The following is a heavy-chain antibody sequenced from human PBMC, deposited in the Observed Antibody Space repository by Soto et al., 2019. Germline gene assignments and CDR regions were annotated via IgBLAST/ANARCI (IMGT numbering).Heavy chain of an antibody. D-gene: IGHD6-6*01. CDR3: AREKRSIAAYFDY. Sequence: GGSLRLSCAASGFTFSSYGMHWVRQAPGKGLEWVAVIWYDGSNKYYADSVKGRFTISRDNSKNTLYLQMNSLRAEDTAVYYCAREKRSIAAYFDYWGQGTLVTVSS. J-gene: IGHJ4*02. CDR1: GFTFSSYG. V-gene: IGHV3-33*01. CDR2: IWYDGSNK.